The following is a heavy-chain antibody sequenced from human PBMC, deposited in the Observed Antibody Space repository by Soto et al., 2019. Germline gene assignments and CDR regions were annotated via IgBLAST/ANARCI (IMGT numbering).Heavy chain of an antibody. V-gene: IGHV4-30-4*01. CDR2: IYYSGST. D-gene: IGHD6-25*01. Sequence: PSETLSLTCTVSGGSISSGDYYWSWIRQPPGKGLEWIGYIYYSGSTYYNPSLKSRVTISVDTSKNQFSLKLSSVTAADTAVYYCARVVAATEPFDYWGQGTLVTVSS. J-gene: IGHJ4*02. CDR3: ARVVAATEPFDY. CDR1: GGSISSGDYY.